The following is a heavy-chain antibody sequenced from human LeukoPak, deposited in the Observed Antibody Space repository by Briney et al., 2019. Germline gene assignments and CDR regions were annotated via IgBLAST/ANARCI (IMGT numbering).Heavy chain of an antibody. CDR3: AGRGSGSYFDY. D-gene: IGHD3-10*01. CDR2: INNSGGST. Sequence: GGSLRLSCAASGFTFSTYGMSWVRQAPGKGLEWVSSINNSGGSTYYADSVRGRFTISRDNSKNTLYLQMHSLRAEDTAVYYCAGRGSGSYFDYWGQGTLVTVS. V-gene: IGHV3-23*01. J-gene: IGHJ4*02. CDR1: GFTFSTYG.